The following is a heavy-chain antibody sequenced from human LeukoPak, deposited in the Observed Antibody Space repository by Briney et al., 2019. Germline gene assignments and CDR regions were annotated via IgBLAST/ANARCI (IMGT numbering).Heavy chain of an antibody. CDR3: ASVEMATIIAFDI. V-gene: IGHV3-30-3*01. CDR2: ISYDGSNK. CDR1: GFTFSSYA. D-gene: IGHD5-24*01. J-gene: IGHJ3*02. Sequence: GRSLRLSCAASGFTFSSYAMHWVRQAPGKGLEWVAVISYDGSNKYYADSVKGRFTISRDNSKNTLYLQMNSLRAEDTAVYYCASVEMATIIAFDIWGQGTMVTVSS.